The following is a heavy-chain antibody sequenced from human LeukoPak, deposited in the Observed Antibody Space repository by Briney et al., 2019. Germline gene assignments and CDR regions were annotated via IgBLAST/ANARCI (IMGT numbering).Heavy chain of an antibody. CDR2: IYYSGST. Sequence: PSQTLSLTCTVSGGSLSSGGYYWSWIRQHPGKGLEWIGYIYYSGSTYYNPSLKSRVTISVDTSKNQFSLKLSSVTAADTAVYYCARGRVATQVGYGGNRYYFDYWGQGTLVTVSS. J-gene: IGHJ4*02. CDR3: ARGRVATQVGYGGNRYYFDY. D-gene: IGHD4-23*01. V-gene: IGHV4-31*03. CDR1: GGSLSSGGYY.